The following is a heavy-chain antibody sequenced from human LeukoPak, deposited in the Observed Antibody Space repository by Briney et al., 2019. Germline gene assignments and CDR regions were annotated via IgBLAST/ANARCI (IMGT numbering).Heavy chain of an antibody. J-gene: IGHJ6*02. CDR2: ISYDGSNE. V-gene: IGHV3-30*18. D-gene: IGHD6-13*01. CDR1: GFSFSSYD. Sequence: GGSLRLSCEASGFSFSSYDMHWVRQAPGKGLEWVAVISYDGSNEYYVDSVKGRFTISRDNSKSTLYLQMNSPRAEDTAVYYCAKEAVAAGRNYYYYYGMDVWGQGTTVTVSS. CDR3: AKEAVAAGRNYYYYYGMDV.